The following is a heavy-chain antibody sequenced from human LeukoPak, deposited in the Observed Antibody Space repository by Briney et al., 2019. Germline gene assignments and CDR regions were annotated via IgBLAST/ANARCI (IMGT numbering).Heavy chain of an antibody. J-gene: IGHJ3*02. Sequence: GGSLRLSCAASGFTFSSYAMSWVRQAPGKGLEWVSGISADGAGTYYADSVKGRFTISRDNAKNTLYLQMNSLRDEDTAVYYCAKSGVAEWACDIRGQGTMFTVSS. CDR3: AKSGVAEWACDI. D-gene: IGHD3-3*01. CDR2: ISADGAGT. CDR1: GFTFSSYA. V-gene: IGHV3-23*01.